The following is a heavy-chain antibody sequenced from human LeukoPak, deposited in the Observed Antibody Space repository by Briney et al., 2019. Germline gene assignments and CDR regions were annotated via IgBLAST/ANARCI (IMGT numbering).Heavy chain of an antibody. J-gene: IGHJ5*02. CDR3: ARDHFGYYGSGSYYH. V-gene: IGHV4-39*07. CDR1: GGSISSSSYY. CDR2: IYYSGST. D-gene: IGHD3-10*01. Sequence: TSETLSLTCTVSGGSISSSSYYWGWIRQPPGKGLEWIGSIYYSGSTYYNPSLKSRVTISVDTSKNQFSLKLSSVTAADTAVYYCARDHFGYYGSGSYYHWGQGTLVTVSS.